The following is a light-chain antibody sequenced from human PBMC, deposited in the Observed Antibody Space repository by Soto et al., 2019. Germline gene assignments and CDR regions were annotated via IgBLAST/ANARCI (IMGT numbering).Light chain of an antibody. V-gene: IGLV2-14*01. CDR2: EVT. CDR1: SSDVGGYNY. CDR3: SSYTSTSTVV. Sequence: QSALTQPASVSGSLGQSITISCTGTSSDVGGYNYVSWYQQHPGKDPKVVIFEVTYRPSGVSSRFSGSKSGNTASLTVSGLQAEDEGDYYCSSYTSTSTVVFGGGTKATVL. J-gene: IGLJ2*01.